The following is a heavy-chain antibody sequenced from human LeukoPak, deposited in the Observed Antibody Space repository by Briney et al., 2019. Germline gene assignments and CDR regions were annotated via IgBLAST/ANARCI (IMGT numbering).Heavy chain of an antibody. V-gene: IGHV5-51*01. CDR1: GYSFTSYW. J-gene: IGHJ3*02. D-gene: IGHD3-22*01. Sequence: GESLKISCKGSGYSFTSYWIGWVRQMPGKGLEWMGIIYPGDSDTGYSPSFQGQVTISADKSISTAYLQWSSLKASDTAMYYCARAFDSSGYYSPIDAFDIWGQGTMVTVSS. CDR2: IYPGDSDT. CDR3: ARAFDSSGYYSPIDAFDI.